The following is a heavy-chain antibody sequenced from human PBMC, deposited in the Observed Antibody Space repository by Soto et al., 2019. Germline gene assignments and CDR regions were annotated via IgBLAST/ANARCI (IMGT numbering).Heavy chain of an antibody. V-gene: IGHV4-34*02. CDR3: AGETSDYDILTAPTTFDI. D-gene: IGHD3-9*01. CDR1: GGSFIGYY. Sequence: QVQLQQGGAGLLKPSETLSLTCAVSGGSFIGYYWNWIRQPPGKGLEWIVEIDHSGSTSYNPSLKNRVTISVDTSKRQISLKLSSVTAADTAVYYCAGETSDYDILTAPTTFDIWGQGTMVAVSS. CDR2: IDHSGST. J-gene: IGHJ3*02.